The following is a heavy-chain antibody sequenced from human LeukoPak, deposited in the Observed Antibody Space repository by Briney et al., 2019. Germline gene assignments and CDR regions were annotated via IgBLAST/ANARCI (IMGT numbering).Heavy chain of an antibody. V-gene: IGHV1-69*06. Sequence: ASVTVSFKASGGTFISYAISWMRQAPGQGLEWMGGIIPIFGTANYAQKFQGRVTITADKSTSTAYMELSSLRSEDTAVYYCARKTPRGYSGYGFDYWGQGTLVTVSS. CDR1: GGTFISYA. CDR3: ARKTPRGYSGYGFDY. D-gene: IGHD5-12*01. J-gene: IGHJ4*02. CDR2: IIPIFGTA.